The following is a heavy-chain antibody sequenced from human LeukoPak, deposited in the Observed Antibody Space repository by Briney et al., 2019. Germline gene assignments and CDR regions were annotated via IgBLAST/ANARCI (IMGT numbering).Heavy chain of an antibody. J-gene: IGHJ3*02. V-gene: IGHV4-61*01. CDR3: ARAPPSSSSVNDAFDI. D-gene: IGHD6-6*01. CDR2: IYYSGST. CDR1: GGSISSGSYY. Sequence: TSSETLSLTCTVSGGSISSGSYYWSWIRQPPGKGLEWIGYIYYSGSTNYNPSLKSRVTISVDTSKNQFSLKLSSVTAADTAVYYCARAPPSSSSVNDAFDIWGQGTMVTVSS.